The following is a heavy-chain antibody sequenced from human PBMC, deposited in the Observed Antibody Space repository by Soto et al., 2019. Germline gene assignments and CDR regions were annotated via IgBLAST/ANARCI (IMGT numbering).Heavy chain of an antibody. Sequence: ASVKVSCKASGYTFTSYAMHWVRQAPGQRLEWMGWINAGNGNTKYSQKFQGRVTITRDTSASTAYMELSSLRSEDTAVYYCAREMIDCTNGVCYRWFDYWGQGTLVTVSS. D-gene: IGHD2-8*01. CDR1: GYTFTSYA. CDR3: AREMIDCTNGVCYRWFDY. CDR2: INAGNGNT. V-gene: IGHV1-3*01. J-gene: IGHJ4*02.